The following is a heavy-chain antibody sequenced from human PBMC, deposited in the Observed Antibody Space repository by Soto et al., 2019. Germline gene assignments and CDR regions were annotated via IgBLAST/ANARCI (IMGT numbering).Heavy chain of an antibody. CDR3: ARDGQFYYYYGMDV. CDR2: INPNSGGT. V-gene: IGHV1-2*04. CDR1: GYTFTSYG. J-gene: IGHJ6*02. Sequence: GASVKVSCKASGYTFTSYGISWVRQAPGQGLEWMGWINPNSGGTNYAQKFQGWVTMTRDTSISTAYMELSRLRSDDTAVYYCARDGQFYYYYGMDVWGQGTTVTVSS.